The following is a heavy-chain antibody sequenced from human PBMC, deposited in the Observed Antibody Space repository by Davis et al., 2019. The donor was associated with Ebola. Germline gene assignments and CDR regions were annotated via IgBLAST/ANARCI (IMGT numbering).Heavy chain of an antibody. CDR3: ASGGSSTWTTFHY. CDR2: ASHDGTTT. D-gene: IGHD1-26*01. CDR1: GFPFSNYA. J-gene: IGHJ4*02. Sequence: GESLKISCAASGFPFSNYAMHWVRQTPDKGLEWVAVASHDGTTTYYEDSVKGRFTISRDNAKNSLYLQMSSLRDEDTAVYYCASGGSSTWTTFHYWGQGTLVTVSS. V-gene: IGHV3-30*04.